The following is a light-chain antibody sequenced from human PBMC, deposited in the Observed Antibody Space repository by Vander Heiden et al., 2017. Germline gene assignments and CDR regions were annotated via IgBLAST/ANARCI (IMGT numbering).Light chain of an antibody. CDR3: HSYDRTLSVLFV. CDR2: FNS. J-gene: IGLJ1*01. Sequence: SGLTQPPSVSGAPAQRVTISCTESSSNIGVGYDVLCYHQLPATAPNLLLYFNSNRPSGVPARFSVSKSCASPSLAIPALADEDEADDYCHSYDRTLSVLFVFGRGTKVTV. V-gene: IGLV1-40*01. CDR1: SSNIGVGYD.